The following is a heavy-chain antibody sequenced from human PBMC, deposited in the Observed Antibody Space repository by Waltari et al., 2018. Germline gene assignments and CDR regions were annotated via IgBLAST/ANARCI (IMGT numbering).Heavy chain of an antibody. CDR3: ARDKVLGVGNWFDP. CDR1: GFMFRSHE. D-gene: IGHD3-16*01. V-gene: IGHV3-48*03. Sequence: GLGQPGGSLRLSCADSGFMFRSHEMNWVRQVAGKGLEWVAYISTKSDDVRYAQSVKGRFTISRDNAENSLFLQMDSLRVEDSGVYYCARDKVLGVGNWFDPWGQGTLVTVSS. J-gene: IGHJ5*02. CDR2: ISTKSDDV.